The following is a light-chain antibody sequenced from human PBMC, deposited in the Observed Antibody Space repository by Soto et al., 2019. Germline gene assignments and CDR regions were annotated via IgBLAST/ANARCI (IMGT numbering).Light chain of an antibody. Sequence: DIQMTQSPSSLSASVGDRVTITCRASQSIRNYLNWYQQKPGKAPKFLLYAASSLQSGVTSRFSGSGSGTDFTLTISSLQPEDFATYYCQQRYSTPRWTFGQGTKVEIK. CDR1: QSIRNY. CDR3: QQRYSTPRWT. V-gene: IGKV1-39*01. CDR2: AAS. J-gene: IGKJ1*01.